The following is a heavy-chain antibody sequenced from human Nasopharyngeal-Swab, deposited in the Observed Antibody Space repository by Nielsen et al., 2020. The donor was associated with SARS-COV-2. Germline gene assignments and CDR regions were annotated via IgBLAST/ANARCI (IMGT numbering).Heavy chain of an antibody. Sequence: IRQPPGKVLEWVSYISSSSSYTNYADSVKGRFTISRDNAKNSLYLQMNSLRAEDTAVYYCARAGSSWYNAFDIWGQGTMVTVSS. V-gene: IGHV3-11*05. D-gene: IGHD6-13*01. CDR2: ISSSSSYT. J-gene: IGHJ3*02. CDR3: ARAGSSWYNAFDI.